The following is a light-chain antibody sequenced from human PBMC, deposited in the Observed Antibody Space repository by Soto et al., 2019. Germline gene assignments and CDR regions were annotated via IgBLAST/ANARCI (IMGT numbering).Light chain of an antibody. V-gene: IGKV3-11*01. CDR3: QQHNNWPT. CDR2: GAS. CDR1: ESVRTS. J-gene: IGKJ5*01. Sequence: ETVLTQSPGTLSLSPGERATLSCRASESVRTSFAWYQQKPGQAPSLLIYGASKRATGIPARFSGSGSGTDFTLTISSLEPEDFAVYFCQQHNNWPTFGQGTRLDIK.